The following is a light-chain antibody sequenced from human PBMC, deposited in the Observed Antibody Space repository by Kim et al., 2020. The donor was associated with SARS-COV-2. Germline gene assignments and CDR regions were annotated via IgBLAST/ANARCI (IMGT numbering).Light chain of an antibody. CDR1: SSNIGSNY. V-gene: IGLV1-47*01. CDR2: RDN. CDR3: TAWDDTLSGSWV. Sequence: QSVLTQPPSASGTPGQRVTISCSGSSSNIGSNYVYWYQQLPGTTPKLLINRDNQRPSGVPDRFSGSKSGTSASLAISGLRSEDEADYYCTAWDDTLSGSWVFGGGTKVTVL. J-gene: IGLJ3*02.